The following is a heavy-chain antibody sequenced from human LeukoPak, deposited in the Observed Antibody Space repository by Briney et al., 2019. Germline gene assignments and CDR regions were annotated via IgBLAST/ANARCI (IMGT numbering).Heavy chain of an antibody. D-gene: IGHD3-22*01. CDR1: GFTFSSYA. CDR2: ISGSGDST. J-gene: IGHJ1*01. V-gene: IGHV3-23*01. Sequence: PGGSLRLSCAASGFTFSSYAMSWVRQAPGKGLEWVSAISGSGDSTYYADSVKGRFTISRDSSKNTLYLQMSSLRADDTAMYYCAKGPMIAQYFHHWGQGTLVTVSS. CDR3: AKGPMIAQYFHH.